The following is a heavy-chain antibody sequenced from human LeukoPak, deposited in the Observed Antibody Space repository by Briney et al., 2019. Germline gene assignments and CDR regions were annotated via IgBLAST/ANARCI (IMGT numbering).Heavy chain of an antibody. V-gene: IGHV1-69*05. CDR2: IIPIFGTA. Sequence: SVKVSCKASGSTFSSYAISWVRQAPGQGLEWMGGIIPIFGTANYAQKFQGRVTITTDESTSTAYMELSSLRSEDTAVYYCARALIYCSSTSCYKGVGAFDIWGQGTMVTVSS. D-gene: IGHD2-2*02. CDR1: GSTFSSYA. CDR3: ARALIYCSSTSCYKGVGAFDI. J-gene: IGHJ3*02.